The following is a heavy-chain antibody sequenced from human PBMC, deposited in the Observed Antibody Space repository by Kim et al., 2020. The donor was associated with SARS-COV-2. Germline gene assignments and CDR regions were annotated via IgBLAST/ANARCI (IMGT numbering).Heavy chain of an antibody. Sequence: GGSLRLSCAASGFTFSTSPMGWVRQAPSKGLEWVSRISWDGKRTYYADSVKGRVTISSDKSKTTLYLHMNSLRVEDTAVYYCAKGVTNSGFDYWGQGTQVTVSS. CDR3: AKGVTNSGFDY. CDR1: GFTFSTSP. D-gene: IGHD4-17*01. J-gene: IGHJ4*02. CDR2: ISWDGKRT. V-gene: IGHV3-23*01.